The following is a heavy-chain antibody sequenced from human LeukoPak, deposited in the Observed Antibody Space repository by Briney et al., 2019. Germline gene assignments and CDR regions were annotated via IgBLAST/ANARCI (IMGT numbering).Heavy chain of an antibody. CDR3: AGHVDGAYGNWFDP. Sequence: PSETLSLTCTVSGGSISSSSYYWGWIRQPPGKGLEWIGSIYYSGSTYYNPSLKSRVTISVDTSKNQFSLKLSSVTAADTAVYYCAGHVDGAYGNWFDPWGQGTLVTVSS. J-gene: IGHJ5*02. D-gene: IGHD4-17*01. CDR2: IYYSGST. V-gene: IGHV4-39*01. CDR1: GGSISSSSYY.